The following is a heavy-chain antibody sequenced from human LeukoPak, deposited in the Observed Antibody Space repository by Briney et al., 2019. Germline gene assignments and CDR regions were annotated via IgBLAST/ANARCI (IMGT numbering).Heavy chain of an antibody. CDR1: VLPFEEYA. CDR3: AKGVRMTADNYYDSSGYYYYYYGMDV. CDR2: MWWKRGSI. Sequence: GRSLRLSCAPSVLPFEEYAMHCVRDARGKGLEWVSDMWWKRGSIGCGDSVKGRFTISRENAKNSLYLQMNSLRAEDTALYYCAKGVRMTADNYYDSSGYYYYYYGMDVWGEGTTVTVSS. D-gene: IGHD3-22*01. J-gene: IGHJ6*04. V-gene: IGHV3-9*01.